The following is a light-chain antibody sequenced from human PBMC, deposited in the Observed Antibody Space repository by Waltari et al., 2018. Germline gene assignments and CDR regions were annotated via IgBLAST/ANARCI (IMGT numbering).Light chain of an antibody. CDR2: AAS. CDR1: QAISSW. CDR3: QQFDTFPLT. V-gene: IGKV1-12*01. J-gene: IGKJ5*01. Sequence: DIQMTQSPSSVSASVGDSVTITCRASQAISSWLAWYQQKPGKALKLLIYAASSLQSGVPSRFSGSGFGTDFTLTISSLQPEDFATYFCQQFDTFPLTFGQGTRLEIK.